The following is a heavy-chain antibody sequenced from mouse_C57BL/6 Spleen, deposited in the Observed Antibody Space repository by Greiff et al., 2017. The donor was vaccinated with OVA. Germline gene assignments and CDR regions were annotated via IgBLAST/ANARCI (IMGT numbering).Heavy chain of an antibody. D-gene: IGHD2-4*01. CDR2: IHPNRGST. CDR3: ARSRLGDYDGFAY. V-gene: IGHV1-64*01. Sequence: VQLQQPGAELVKPGASVKLSCKASGYTFTSYWMHWVKQRPGQGLEWIGMIHPNRGSTNYNEKFKSKATLTVDKSSSTAYMQLSSLTSEDSAVYYCARSRLGDYDGFAYWGQGTLVTVSA. J-gene: IGHJ3*01. CDR1: GYTFTSYW.